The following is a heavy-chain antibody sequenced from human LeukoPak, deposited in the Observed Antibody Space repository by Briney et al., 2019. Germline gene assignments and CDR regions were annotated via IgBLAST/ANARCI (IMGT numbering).Heavy chain of an antibody. D-gene: IGHD3-16*01. Sequence: ASAKVSCKASGYTFTSYAMHWVRQAPGQRLEWMGWINAGNGNTKYSQKFQGRVTITRDTSASTAYMELSSLRSEDTAVYYCARWLGGNRFNPWGQGTLVTVSS. CDR1: GYTFTSYA. CDR2: INAGNGNT. CDR3: ARWLGGNRFNP. V-gene: IGHV1-3*01. J-gene: IGHJ5*02.